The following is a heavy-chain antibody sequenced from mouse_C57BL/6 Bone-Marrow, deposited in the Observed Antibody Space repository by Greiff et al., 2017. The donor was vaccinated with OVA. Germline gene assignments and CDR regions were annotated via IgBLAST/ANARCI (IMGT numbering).Heavy chain of an antibody. D-gene: IGHD1-1*01. V-gene: IGHV1-76*01. CDR2: IYPGSGNT. CDR1: GYTFTDYY. CDR3: ARKAGSSYDWYFDV. J-gene: IGHJ1*03. Sequence: LVESGAELVRPGASVKLSCKASGYTFTDYYINWVKQRPGQGLEWIARIYPGSGNTYYNEKFKGKATLTAEKSSSTAYMQLSSLTSEDSAVYFCARKAGSSYDWYFDVWGTGTTVTVSS.